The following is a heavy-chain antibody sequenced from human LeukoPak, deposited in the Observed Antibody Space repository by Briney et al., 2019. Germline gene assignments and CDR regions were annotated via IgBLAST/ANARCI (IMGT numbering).Heavy chain of an antibody. CDR2: ISSSSSYI. CDR1: GFTFSSYS. Sequence: GGSLRLSCAASGFTFSSYSMNWVRQAPGKGLEWVSSISSSSSYIYYADSVKSRFTISRDNAKNSLYLQMNSLRAEDTAVYYCATERAIILFGAFDIWGQGTMVTVSS. J-gene: IGHJ3*02. CDR3: ATERAIILFGAFDI. V-gene: IGHV3-21*01. D-gene: IGHD3-3*01.